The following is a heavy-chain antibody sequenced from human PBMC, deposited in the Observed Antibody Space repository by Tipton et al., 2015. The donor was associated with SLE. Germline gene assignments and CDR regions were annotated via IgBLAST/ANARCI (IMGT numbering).Heavy chain of an antibody. CDR3: AKAGEATYGMDV. J-gene: IGHJ6*02. V-gene: IGHV3-23*03. Sequence: GSLRLSCAASGFTFGSCAISWVRQAPGKGLEWVSVFYAAGSTYYADSVKGRFTISRDNSKNNLYLQMNSLRPEDTALYYCAKAGEATYGMDVWGQGTTVTVSS. CDR2: FYAAGST. CDR1: GFTFGSCA. D-gene: IGHD7-27*01.